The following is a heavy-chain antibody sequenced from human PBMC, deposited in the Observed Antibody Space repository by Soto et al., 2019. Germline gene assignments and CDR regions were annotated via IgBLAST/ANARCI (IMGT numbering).Heavy chain of an antibody. CDR2: IYYSGST. Sequence: PSETLSLTCTVSGGSISSGGYYWSWIRQHPGKGLEWIGYIYYSGSTYYNPSLKSRVTISVDTSKNQFSLKLSSVTAADTAVYYCAREQQLEYYYYYYYMDVWGKGTTVTVSS. V-gene: IGHV4-31*03. J-gene: IGHJ6*03. D-gene: IGHD6-13*01. CDR3: AREQQLEYYYYYYYMDV. CDR1: GGSISSGGYY.